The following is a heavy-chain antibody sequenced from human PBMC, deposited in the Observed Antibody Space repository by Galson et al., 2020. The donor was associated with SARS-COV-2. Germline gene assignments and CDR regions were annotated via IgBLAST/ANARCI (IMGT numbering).Heavy chain of an antibody. Sequence: SETLSLTCAVSGTSISSGSYSWNWIRQPPGKGLEWIGYLSHSGGTYYNPSLKSRVTMSGDRSKNQFSLRLSSVTAADTAVYYCARLHYGEYAPEAFDIWGPGTRVTVAS. D-gene: IGHD4-17*01. J-gene: IGHJ3*02. V-gene: IGHV4-30-2*01. CDR2: LSHSGGT. CDR3: ARLHYGEYAPEAFDI. CDR1: GTSISSGSYS.